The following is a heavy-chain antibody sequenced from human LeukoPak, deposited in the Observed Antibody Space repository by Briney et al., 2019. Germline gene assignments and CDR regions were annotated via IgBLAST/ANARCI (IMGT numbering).Heavy chain of an antibody. V-gene: IGHV4-59*01. D-gene: IGHD3-3*01. CDR2: IYVSGNT. J-gene: IGHJ5*02. Sequence: SETLSLTCTVSGGSMSSYYWSWIRQPPGKGLEWIGYIYVSGNTNYNPSLKSRVTLSLDTSKNQFSLKMTSVTAADTPIYYCARDHGWSGFNWFDPWGQGTLVTVSS. CDR3: ARDHGWSGFNWFDP. CDR1: GGSMSSYY.